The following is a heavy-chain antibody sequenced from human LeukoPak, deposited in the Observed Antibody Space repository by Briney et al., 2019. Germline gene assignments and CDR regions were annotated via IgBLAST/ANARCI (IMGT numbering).Heavy chain of an antibody. V-gene: IGHV3-30*03. CDR3: AREGYYGSGSPPSLYFDY. J-gene: IGHJ4*02. CDR1: GFTFSSCG. CDR2: TSSDLNVK. D-gene: IGHD3-10*01. Sequence: PGGSLRPSCAASGFTFSSCGMHWVRQAPGKGLEWVAVTSSDLNVKLYADSVKGRFTISRDNSRSTLYLQMNSLRPEDTAIYYCAREGYYGSGSPPSLYFDYWGQGTLVTVSS.